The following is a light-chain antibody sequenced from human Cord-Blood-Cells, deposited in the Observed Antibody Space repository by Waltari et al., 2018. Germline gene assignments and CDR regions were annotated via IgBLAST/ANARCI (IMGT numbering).Light chain of an antibody. CDR1: QSVSSN. V-gene: IGKV3-15*01. J-gene: IGKJ2*01. Sequence: EIVMTQSPATLSVSPGERATLSCRASQSVSSNLAWYQQKPGQAPRLLIYGASTMATGIPARFSGSGSRTEFTRTISSLQSEDFAVYYCQQYNNWPPATFGQGTKLEIK. CDR3: QQYNNWPPAT. CDR2: GAS.